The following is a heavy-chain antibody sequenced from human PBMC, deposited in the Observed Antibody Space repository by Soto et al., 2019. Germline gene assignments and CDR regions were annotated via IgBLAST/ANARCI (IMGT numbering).Heavy chain of an antibody. CDR3: VRVRLGAPTRYFDC. V-gene: IGHV3-72*01. J-gene: IGHJ4*02. CDR1: GFSFSDHY. CDR2: IKNKANSYTT. Sequence: EVQLVESGGGLVQPGGSLRLSCAASGFSFSDHYMDWVRQAPGKGLEWVGRIKNKANSYTTQYAAAVKGRFTISREDSKNSLSLQMSSLKSDDTAVYYCVRVRLGAPTRYFDCWGQGTLVTVSS.